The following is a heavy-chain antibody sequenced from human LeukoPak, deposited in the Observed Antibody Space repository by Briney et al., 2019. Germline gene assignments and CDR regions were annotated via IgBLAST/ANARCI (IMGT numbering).Heavy chain of an antibody. D-gene: IGHD6-13*01. CDR1: GYTFSNYY. Sequence: ASVKVSCKASGYTFSNYYMHWVRQAPRQGFEWMGIINPSGDSTNYAQKFQGRDTMTRDTSTSTVYMDLSSLTSEDTAVYYCARADQQQTFDFWGQGTMVTVSS. CDR2: INPSGDST. V-gene: IGHV1-46*01. J-gene: IGHJ3*01. CDR3: ARADQQQTFDF.